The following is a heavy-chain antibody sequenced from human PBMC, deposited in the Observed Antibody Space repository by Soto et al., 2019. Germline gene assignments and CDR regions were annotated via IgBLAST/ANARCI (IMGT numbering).Heavy chain of an antibody. Sequence: SETLSLTCTVSGGSISSYYWSWIRQPPGKGLEWIGYIYYSGSTNYNPSLKSRVTISVDTSKNQFSLKLSSVTAADTAVYYCARARRIAAAGTNYYYYGMDVWGQGTTVTVSS. CDR2: IYYSGST. CDR1: GGSISSYY. J-gene: IGHJ6*02. V-gene: IGHV4-59*01. CDR3: ARARRIAAAGTNYYYYGMDV. D-gene: IGHD6-13*01.